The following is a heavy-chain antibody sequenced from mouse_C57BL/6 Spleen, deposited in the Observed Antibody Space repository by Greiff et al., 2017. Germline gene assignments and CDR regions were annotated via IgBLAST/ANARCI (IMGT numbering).Heavy chain of an antibody. D-gene: IGHD1-1*01. CDR1: GYTFTSYW. V-gene: IGHV1-50*01. CDR2: IDPSDSYT. Sequence: QVQLQQPGAELVKPGASVKLSCKASGYTFTSYWMQWVKQRPGQGLEWIGEIDPSDSYTNYNQKFKGKATLTVDTSSSTAYMQLSSLTSEDSAVYYCARNYGSSLGLAYWGQGTLVTVSA. CDR3: ARNYGSSLGLAY. J-gene: IGHJ3*01.